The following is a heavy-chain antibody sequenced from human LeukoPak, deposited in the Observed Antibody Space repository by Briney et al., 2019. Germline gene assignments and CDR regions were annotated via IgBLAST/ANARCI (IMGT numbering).Heavy chain of an antibody. D-gene: IGHD1-14*01. Sequence: SQTLSLTCSVSGGSINGGSYYWSWIRQPAGKPLEWIGHIFTTGSTSYNPSLRTRVTISEDSSKDQFSLNLKSVTAADTAVYYCARDQQYHRPAGWFDPWGQGTLVTVSS. V-gene: IGHV4-61*09. CDR1: GGSINGGSYY. J-gene: IGHJ5*02. CDR2: IFTTGST. CDR3: ARDQQYHRPAGWFDP.